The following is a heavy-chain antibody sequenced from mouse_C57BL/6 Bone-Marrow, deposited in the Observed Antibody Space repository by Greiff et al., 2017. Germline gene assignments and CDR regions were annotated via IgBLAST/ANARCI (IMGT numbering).Heavy chain of an antibody. D-gene: IGHD3-2*02. Sequence: QIQLQQPGAELVMPGASVKLSCKASGYTFTSYWMHWVKQRPGQGLEWIGEIDPSDSYTNYNQKFKGKSTLTVDKSSSTAYMQLSSLTSEDSAVYYCARESRQLRPCYFDYWGQGTTLTVSS. CDR2: IDPSDSYT. CDR3: ARESRQLRPCYFDY. J-gene: IGHJ2*01. V-gene: IGHV1-69*01. CDR1: GYTFTSYW.